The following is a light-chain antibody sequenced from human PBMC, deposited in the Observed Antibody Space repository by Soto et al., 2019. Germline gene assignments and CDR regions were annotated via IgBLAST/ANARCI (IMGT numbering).Light chain of an antibody. CDR3: SSYTRSSTYV. V-gene: IGLV2-18*02. CDR1: SSDVGSYNG. J-gene: IGLJ1*01. Sequence: QSALTQPPSVSGSPGQSVTISCTGTSSDVGSYNGVSWYQQPPGTAPKRMIFDVSNRPSGVPDRFSGSKSGNTASLTISGLQAEDEADYYCSSYTRSSTYVFGTGTKVTVL. CDR2: DVS.